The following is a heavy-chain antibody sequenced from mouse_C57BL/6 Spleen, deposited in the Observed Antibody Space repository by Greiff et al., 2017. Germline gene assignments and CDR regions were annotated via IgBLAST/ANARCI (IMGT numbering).Heavy chain of an antibody. J-gene: IGHJ4*01. CDR2: INPNNGGT. D-gene: IGHD2-14*01. CDR3: ARRRYGGYAMDY. CDR1: GYTFTDYN. Sequence: EVQLQQSGPELVKPGASVKIPCKASGYTFTDYNMDWVKQSHGKSLEWIGDINPNNGGTIYNQKFKGKATLTVDKSSSTAYMELRSLTSEDTAVYYCARRRYGGYAMDYWGQGTSVTVSS. V-gene: IGHV1-18*01.